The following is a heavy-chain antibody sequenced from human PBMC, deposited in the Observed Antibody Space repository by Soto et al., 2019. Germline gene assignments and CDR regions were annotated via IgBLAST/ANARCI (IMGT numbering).Heavy chain of an antibody. CDR2: INHSGST. CDR1: GGSFSGYY. CDR3: ARGSKYCTNGVCYTGSVDY. J-gene: IGHJ4*02. V-gene: IGHV4-34*01. Sequence: SETLSLTCAVYGGSFSGYYWSWIRQPPGKGLEWIGEINHSGSTNYNPSLKSRVTISVDTSKNQFSLKLSSVTAADTAVYYCARGSKYCTNGVCYTGSVDYWGQGTLVTVS. D-gene: IGHD2-8*01.